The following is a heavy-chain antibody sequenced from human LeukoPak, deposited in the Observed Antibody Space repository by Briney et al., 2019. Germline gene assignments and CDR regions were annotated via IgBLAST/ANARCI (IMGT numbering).Heavy chain of an antibody. CDR1: GFTFSSYA. J-gene: IGHJ3*02. CDR2: ISGSGGST. V-gene: IGHV3-23*01. CDR3: AKDPGTGDDAFDI. D-gene: IGHD7-27*01. Sequence: GGSLRLXCAASGFTFSSYAMSWVRQAPGKELEWVSAISGSGGSTYYADSVKGRFTISRDNSKNTLYLQMNSLRAEDTAVYYCAKDPGTGDDAFDIWGQGTMVTVSS.